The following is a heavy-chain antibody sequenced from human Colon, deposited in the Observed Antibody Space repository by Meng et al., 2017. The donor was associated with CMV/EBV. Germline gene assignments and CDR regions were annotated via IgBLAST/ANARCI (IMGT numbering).Heavy chain of an antibody. J-gene: IGHJ4*02. CDR1: GFMFSSYN. CDR2: ISYNGAYI. Sequence: GGSLRLSCAASGFMFSSYNMHWVRQAPGKGLEWVAVISYNGAYIYYADSVKGRFTISRDNSRNTLYVELDSLRPEDTAVYYCARDGAGTLYFFDFWGQGTLVTVSS. V-gene: IGHV3-30-3*01. CDR3: ARDGAGTLYFFDF. D-gene: IGHD1-26*01.